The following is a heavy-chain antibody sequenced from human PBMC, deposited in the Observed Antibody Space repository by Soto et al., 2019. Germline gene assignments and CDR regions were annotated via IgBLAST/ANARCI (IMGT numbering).Heavy chain of an antibody. V-gene: IGHV3-23*01. Sequence: EVQLLESGGGLVQPGGSLRLSCAAPGFTFSNYAMNWVRQAPGKGLEWVSVISGSGGSTYYADSVKGRFTISRDNSKNTLYLLMNSLIGEDTAVYYCARRSSGWYFDYWGQGTLVTVSS. CDR2: ISGSGGST. D-gene: IGHD6-19*01. CDR3: ARRSSGWYFDY. CDR1: GFTFSNYA. J-gene: IGHJ4*02.